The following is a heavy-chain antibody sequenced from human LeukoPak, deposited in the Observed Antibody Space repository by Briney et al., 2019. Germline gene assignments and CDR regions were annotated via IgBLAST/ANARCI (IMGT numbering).Heavy chain of an antibody. J-gene: IGHJ6*02. Sequence: GGSLRLSCAASGFTVSSNYMSWVRQAPGKGLEWVSVIYSGGSTYYADSVKGRFTISRDNSKNTLYLQMNSLRAEDTAVYYCARGLAAAGTKGMDVWGQGTTVTVSS. CDR3: ARGLAAAGTKGMDV. CDR2: IYSGGST. V-gene: IGHV3-53*01. D-gene: IGHD6-13*01. CDR1: GFTVSSNY.